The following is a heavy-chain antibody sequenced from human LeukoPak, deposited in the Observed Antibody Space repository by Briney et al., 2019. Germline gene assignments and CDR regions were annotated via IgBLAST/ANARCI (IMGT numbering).Heavy chain of an antibody. Sequence: PGGSLRLSCAASGFTFSSYSMNWVRQAPGKGLEWVANIKQDGSEKYYVDSVKGRFTISRDNAKNSLYLQMNSLRAEDTAVYYCARVSSQYSSSWYYYYYYMDVWGKGTTVTVSS. CDR2: IKQDGSEK. D-gene: IGHD6-13*01. CDR3: ARVSSQYSSSWYYYYYYMDV. J-gene: IGHJ6*03. CDR1: GFTFSSYS. V-gene: IGHV3-7*01.